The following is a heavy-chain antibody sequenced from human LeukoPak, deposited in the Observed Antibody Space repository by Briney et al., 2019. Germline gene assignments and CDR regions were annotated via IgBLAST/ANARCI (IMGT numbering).Heavy chain of an antibody. J-gene: IGHJ5*02. CDR3: ARGDSSTGWWFDP. Sequence: GGSLRLSCAASVFTFSYNWMSWVRQAAGKGLEWVANINPDGSTKLYVGSGRGRFTISRDNAKNSLYLDMNSLRVDDTAVYYCARGDSSTGWWFDPWGQGARVTVSS. CDR1: VFTFSYNW. D-gene: IGHD6-13*01. V-gene: IGHV3-7*01. CDR2: INPDGSTK.